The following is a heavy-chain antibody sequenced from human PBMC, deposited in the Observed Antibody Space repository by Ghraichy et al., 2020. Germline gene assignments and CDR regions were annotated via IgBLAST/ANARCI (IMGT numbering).Heavy chain of an antibody. CDR2: MNPINGNT. CDR3: ARSVSTVTTFWFDP. J-gene: IGHJ5*02. V-gene: IGHV1-8*02. Sequence: ASVKVSCKASGYTFTSSDIDWVRQATGQGLEWMGWMNPINGNTGYAQKFQGRLTMTRDTSTNTAYMELSSLTSDDTAVYYCARSVSTVTTFWFDPWGQGTLVTVSS. CDR1: GYTFTSSD. D-gene: IGHD4-17*01.